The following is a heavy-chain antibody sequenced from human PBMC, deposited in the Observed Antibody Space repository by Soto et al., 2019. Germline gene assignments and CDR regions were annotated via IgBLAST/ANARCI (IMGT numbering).Heavy chain of an antibody. CDR1: GFTFSSYA. CDR2: IRGSGGST. D-gene: IGHD1-1*01. V-gene: IGHV3-23*01. CDR3: AKDGIANNWFDP. J-gene: IGHJ5*02. Sequence: GGSLRLSCAASGFTFSSYAMSWVRQAPGKGLEWVSAIRGSGGSTYYADSVKGRFTISRDNSKNTLYLQMNSLRAEDTAVYYCAKDGIANNWFDPWGQGTLVTVSS.